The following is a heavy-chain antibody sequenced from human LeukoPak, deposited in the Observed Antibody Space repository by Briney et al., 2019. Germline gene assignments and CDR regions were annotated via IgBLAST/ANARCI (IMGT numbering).Heavy chain of an antibody. CDR3: VRDTRDIAARPRGYYYYYMDV. CDR2: IYYSGST. CDR1: GGSISSYS. V-gene: IGHV4-59*01. Sequence: PSETLSLTCTVSGGSISSYSWTWIRQPPGKGLEWIGSIYYSGSTNYNPSLKSRVTISVDTSKNQFSLKLSSVTAADTAVYYCVRDTRDIAARPRGYYYYYMDVWGKGTTVTVSS. D-gene: IGHD6-6*01. J-gene: IGHJ6*03.